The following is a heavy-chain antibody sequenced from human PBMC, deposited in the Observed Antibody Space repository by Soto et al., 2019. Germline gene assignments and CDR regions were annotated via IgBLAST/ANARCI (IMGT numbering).Heavy chain of an antibody. CDR1: GFTFDDYA. J-gene: IGHJ4*02. CDR2: ISWNSGSI. D-gene: IGHD4-17*01. CDR3: AKGGGQLISYGDYDY. V-gene: IGHV3-9*01. Sequence: GGSLRLSCAASGFTFDDYAMHWVRQAPGKGLEWVSGISWNSGSIGYADSVKGRFTISRDNAKNSLYLQMNSLRAEDTALYYCAKGGGQLISYGDYDYWGQGTLVTVSS.